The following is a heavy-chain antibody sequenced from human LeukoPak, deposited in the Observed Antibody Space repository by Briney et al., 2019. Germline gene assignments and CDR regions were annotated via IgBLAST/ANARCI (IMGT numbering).Heavy chain of an antibody. CDR3: ARAWGNYYGSGSGFDY. CDR1: GFTFSTYS. Sequence: GGSLRLSCAASGFTFSTYSMNWVRQAPGKGLEWVSSISSSSSSYIYYADSVKGRFTISGDNAKNSLYLQMNSLRAEDTAVYYCARAWGNYYGSGSGFDYWGQGTPVTVSS. D-gene: IGHD3-10*01. J-gene: IGHJ4*02. CDR2: ISSSSSSYI. V-gene: IGHV3-21*01.